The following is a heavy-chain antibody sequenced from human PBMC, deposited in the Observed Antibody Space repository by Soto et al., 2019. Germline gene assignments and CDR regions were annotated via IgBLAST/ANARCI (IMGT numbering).Heavy chain of an antibody. J-gene: IGHJ5*02. CDR1: GFSFRSFG. CDR2: ISGSGGST. D-gene: IGHD6-13*01. Sequence: GGSLRLSCVASGFSFRSFGMSWVRQAPGKGLEWVAAISGSGGSTYYADSVKGRLTISRDNSKNTLYLHMNSLRAEDTAVYYCAKSGLAAAGPNWFDPWGQGTLVTVSS. V-gene: IGHV3-23*01. CDR3: AKSGLAAAGPNWFDP.